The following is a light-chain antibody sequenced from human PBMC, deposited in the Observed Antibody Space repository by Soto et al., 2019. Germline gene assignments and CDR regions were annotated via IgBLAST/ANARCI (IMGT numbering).Light chain of an antibody. V-gene: IGKV4-1*01. J-gene: IGKJ2*01. CDR3: QKYYGSPYT. Sequence: DIVMTQSPDSLAVSLGERATINCKSSQSVLYRSNKKNYLGWYQQKPGQPPKLLIYRASARESGVPDRFSGSGSWTDFTLTIISMKAEDVAFYYSQKYYGSPYTFGHGTKVEIK. CDR2: RAS. CDR1: QSVLYRSNKKNY.